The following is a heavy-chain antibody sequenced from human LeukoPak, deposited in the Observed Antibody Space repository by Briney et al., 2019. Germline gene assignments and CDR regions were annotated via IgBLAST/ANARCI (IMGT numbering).Heavy chain of an antibody. CDR1: GYTFTSYG. Sequence: ASVKVSCKASGYTFTSYGISWVRQAPGQGLEWMGWLSAYNGNTNYAQKLQGRVTMTTDTSTSTAYMELRSLRSDDTAVYYCARDMTYYYGSGRSRWFDPWGQGTLVTVSS. CDR3: ARDMTYYYGSGRSRWFDP. CDR2: LSAYNGNT. J-gene: IGHJ5*02. D-gene: IGHD3-10*01. V-gene: IGHV1-18*01.